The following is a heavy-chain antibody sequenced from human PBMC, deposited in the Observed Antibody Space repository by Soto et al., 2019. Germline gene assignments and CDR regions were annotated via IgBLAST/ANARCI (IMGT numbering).Heavy chain of an antibody. CDR3: ARGGWLQLVAAPNDY. CDR1: GFTFSSYA. J-gene: IGHJ4*02. CDR2: ISYDGSNK. D-gene: IGHD5-12*01. Sequence: QVQLVESGGGVVQPGRSLRLSCAASGFTFSSYAMHWVRQAPGKGLEWVAVISYDGSNKYYADSVKGRFTISRDNSKNTLYLQMNSLRAEDTAVYYCARGGWLQLVAAPNDYWGQGTLVTVSS. V-gene: IGHV3-30-3*01.